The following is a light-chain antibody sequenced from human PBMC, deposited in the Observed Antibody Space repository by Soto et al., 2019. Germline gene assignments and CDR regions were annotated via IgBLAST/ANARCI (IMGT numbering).Light chain of an antibody. CDR3: QQGYSTLLT. CDR1: QSISSY. V-gene: IGKV1-39*01. Sequence: DIQMTQSPSSLSASVGDRVTITCRASQSISSYLNWYQQKPGKAPKLLIYAASSLQSGVPSRFIGNGPVTDFTITISSLQPEDVATYYCQQGYSTLLTVGQGTKVETK. CDR2: AAS. J-gene: IGKJ1*01.